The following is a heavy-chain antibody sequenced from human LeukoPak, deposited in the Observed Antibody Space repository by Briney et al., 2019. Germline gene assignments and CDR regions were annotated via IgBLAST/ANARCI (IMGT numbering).Heavy chain of an antibody. CDR3: ARGGTAKYYDSGSYYIGWFDP. Sequence: ASVKVSCKASGYTFTSYDINWVRQATGQGLEWMGWMNPNSGNTGYAQKFQGGVTITRNTSISTAYMELSSLRSEDTAVYYCARGGTAKYYDSGSYYIGWFDPWGQGTLVTVSS. CDR2: MNPNSGNT. V-gene: IGHV1-8*03. D-gene: IGHD3-10*01. J-gene: IGHJ5*02. CDR1: GYTFTSYD.